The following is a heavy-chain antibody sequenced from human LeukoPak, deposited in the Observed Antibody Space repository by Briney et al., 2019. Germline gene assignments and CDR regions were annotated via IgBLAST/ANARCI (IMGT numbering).Heavy chain of an antibody. D-gene: IGHD2-8*01. Sequence: GGSLRLSCAASGFTFSSYSMNWVRQAPGKGLEWVSSISSTSSYIYYADSVKGRFTISRDNSKNTLYLQMNSLRAEDTAVYYCARDRRPLPMGPYFDYWGQGTLVTVSS. CDR2: ISSTSSYI. J-gene: IGHJ4*02. CDR3: ARDRRPLPMGPYFDY. V-gene: IGHV3-21*01. CDR1: GFTFSSYS.